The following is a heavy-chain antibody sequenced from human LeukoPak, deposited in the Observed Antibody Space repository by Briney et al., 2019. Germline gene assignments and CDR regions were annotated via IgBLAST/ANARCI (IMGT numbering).Heavy chain of an antibody. J-gene: IGHJ5*01. CDR2: VSGSGGCA. Sequence: GGSLTLLCSASGNYAKYWVRQVLGTGLQWDSTVSGSGGCAHYADSVKGRFATYSDPSKSTLYLQMNSLTAEDTAIYYCVSVSIVRVAWWFDSWGRGALVTVSS. V-gene: IGHV3-23*01. CDR3: VSVSIVRVAWWFDS. CDR1: GNYA. D-gene: IGHD3-16*02.